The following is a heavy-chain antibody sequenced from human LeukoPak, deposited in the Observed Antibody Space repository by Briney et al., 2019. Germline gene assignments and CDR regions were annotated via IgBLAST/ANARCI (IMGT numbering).Heavy chain of an antibody. CDR1: GFTFSTYW. CDR2: IKGDESAR. Sequence: GGSLRLSCAASGFTFSTYWMAWVRQASGKGLEWVANIKGDESARHQADSVKGRFTISRDNTQNSVYLQMSNLRGDDTAVYYCARDVVGSLDYWGQGTLVTVSS. D-gene: IGHD1-26*01. J-gene: IGHJ4*02. V-gene: IGHV3-7*01. CDR3: ARDVVGSLDY.